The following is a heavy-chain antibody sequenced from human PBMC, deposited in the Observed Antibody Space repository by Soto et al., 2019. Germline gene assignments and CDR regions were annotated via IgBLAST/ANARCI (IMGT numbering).Heavy chain of an antibody. CDR1: GGSISSGGYY. Sequence: PSETLSLTCTISGGSISSGGYYWSWIRQHPGKGLEWIGYIYYSGSTYYNPSLKSRVTISVDTSKNQFSLELSSVTAADTAVYYCARVTSGSTSFSSPYYYYGMDVWGQGTTVTGSS. D-gene: IGHD2-2*01. CDR3: ARVTSGSTSFSSPYYYYGMDV. CDR2: IYYSGST. J-gene: IGHJ6*02. V-gene: IGHV4-31*03.